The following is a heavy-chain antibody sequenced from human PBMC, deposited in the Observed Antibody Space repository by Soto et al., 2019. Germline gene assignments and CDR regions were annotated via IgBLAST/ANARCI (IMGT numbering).Heavy chain of an antibody. CDR1: GYTLTELS. V-gene: IGHV1-24*01. CDR3: ATSYCSGGSCYGFFGY. Sequence: GASVKVSCKVSGYTLTELSMHWVRQAPGKGLEWMGGFDPEDGETIYAQKFQGRVTMTEDTSTDTAYMKLSSLRSEDTVVYYCATSYCSGGSCYGFFGYWGQGTLVTVSS. J-gene: IGHJ4*02. CDR2: FDPEDGET. D-gene: IGHD2-15*01.